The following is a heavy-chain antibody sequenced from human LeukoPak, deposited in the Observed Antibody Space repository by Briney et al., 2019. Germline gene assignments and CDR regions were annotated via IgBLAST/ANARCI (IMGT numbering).Heavy chain of an antibody. V-gene: IGHV4-59*01. D-gene: IGHD5-24*01. CDR2: IYYSGST. CDR1: GGSISSYY. CDR3: ARARGATIFQSAFDI. Sequence: SETLSLTCTVSGGSISSYYWSWIRQPPGKGLEWIGYIYYSGSTNYNPSLKSRVTISVDTSKNQFSLKLSSVTAADTAVYYCARARGATIFQSAFDIWGQGTMVTVSS. J-gene: IGHJ3*02.